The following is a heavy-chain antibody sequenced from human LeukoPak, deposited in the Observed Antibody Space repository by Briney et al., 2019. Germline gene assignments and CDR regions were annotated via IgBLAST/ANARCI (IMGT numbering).Heavy chain of an antibody. Sequence: ASVKVSCKASGYTFTSYDINWVRQATGQGLEWMGWMNPNSGNTGYAQKFQGRVTMTRNTSISTAYMELSSPRSEDTAVYYCARSRGITGTTQVLDPWGQGTLVTVSS. D-gene: IGHD1-7*01. CDR2: MNPNSGNT. CDR1: GYTFTSYD. J-gene: IGHJ5*02. V-gene: IGHV1-8*01. CDR3: ARSRGITGTTQVLDP.